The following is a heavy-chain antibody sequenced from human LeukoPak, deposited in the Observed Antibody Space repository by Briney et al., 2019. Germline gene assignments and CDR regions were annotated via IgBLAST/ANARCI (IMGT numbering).Heavy chain of an antibody. CDR1: GFTFSSYW. V-gene: IGHV3-74*01. J-gene: IGHJ4*02. CDR2: INGDGRNI. CDR3: IRGPTYFDS. Sequence: GALRLSCVASGFTFSSYWMHWVRQDPRKGLVWVSRINGDGRNINYADSVRGRFTISRDNAKGTLYLQMHSLRVEDTAIYYCIRGPTYFDSWGQGTLVTVSS.